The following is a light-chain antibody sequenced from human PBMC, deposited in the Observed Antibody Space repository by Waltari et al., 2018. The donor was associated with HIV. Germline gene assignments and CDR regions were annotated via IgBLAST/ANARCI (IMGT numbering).Light chain of an antibody. CDR3: VLYMASGRV. V-gene: IGLV8-61*01. CDR1: SVSISPASS. CDR2: NTD. J-gene: IGLJ3*02. Sequence: QTVVTQATSFSVSPGGTIPLTCGLSSVSISPASSPRWYQQTAGQPPRTLIYNTDLRSSGVPDRFSGSIVGNKAALSITGAQSEDEADYYCVLYMASGRVFGGGTRLTVL.